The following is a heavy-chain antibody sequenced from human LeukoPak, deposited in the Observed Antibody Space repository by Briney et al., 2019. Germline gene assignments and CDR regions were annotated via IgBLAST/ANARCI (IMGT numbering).Heavy chain of an antibody. CDR1: GYSITSAYY. V-gene: IGHV4-38-2*02. Sequence: SETLSLTCTVSGYSITSAYYWGWIRQPPGKGLEWIGSFFLKGSTYYNPSLKSRVTISVDTSKNQFSLTLSSVTAADTAVYYCATSLLWFGELLYSFDYWGQGTLVTVSS. J-gene: IGHJ4*02. CDR2: FFLKGST. D-gene: IGHD3-10*01. CDR3: ATSLLWFGELLYSFDY.